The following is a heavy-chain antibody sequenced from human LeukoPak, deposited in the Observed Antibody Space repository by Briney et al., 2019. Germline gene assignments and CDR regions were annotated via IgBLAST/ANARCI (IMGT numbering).Heavy chain of an antibody. CDR1: GYTFTGYY. Sequence: ASVKVSCKASGYTFTGYYMHWVRQAPGQGLEWMGWINPNSGGTNYAQKFQGRVTMTRDTSISTAYMELSRLRSDDTAVYYCARGMVYYDTLFFDYWGQGTLVTVSS. V-gene: IGHV1-2*02. J-gene: IGHJ4*02. D-gene: IGHD2-8*01. CDR3: ARGMVYYDTLFFDY. CDR2: INPNSGGT.